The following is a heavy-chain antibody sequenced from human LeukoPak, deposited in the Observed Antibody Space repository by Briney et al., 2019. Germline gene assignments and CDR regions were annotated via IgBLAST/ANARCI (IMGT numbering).Heavy chain of an antibody. CDR3: AIAPSYYYDSSGYYYN. CDR2: NSSSSSYI. D-gene: IGHD3-22*01. CDR1: GFTFSSHS. Sequence: GGSLSLSCAPSGFTFSSHSMNWVRQAPGKGLEWVSYNSSSSSYIYYADSVKGRFTISRDNAKNSLYLQMNSLRAEDTAVYYCAIAPSYYYDSSGYYYNWGEGTLVTVPS. V-gene: IGHV3-21*01. J-gene: IGHJ4*02.